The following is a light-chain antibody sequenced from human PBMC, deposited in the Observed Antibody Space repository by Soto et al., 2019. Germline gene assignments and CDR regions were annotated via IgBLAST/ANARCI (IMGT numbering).Light chain of an antibody. CDR3: QQYIKWPIT. V-gene: IGKV3-20*01. CDR1: QTVSSNY. J-gene: IGKJ5*01. CDR2: GAS. Sequence: EIILTQSPDTLSLSPGARAPLSCRASQTVSSNYLAWCQQRPGQAPRLLIYGASTRAAGIPDRFSGSGSGTDFTLTISRLEPEDFAVYYCQQYIKWPITFGQGTRLEIK.